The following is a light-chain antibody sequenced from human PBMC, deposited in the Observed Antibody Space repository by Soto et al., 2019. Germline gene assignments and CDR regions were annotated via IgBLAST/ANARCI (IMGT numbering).Light chain of an antibody. CDR3: QQYNSLSSVS. Sequence: DIQLTQSPSTLSASVGDRVTITCRASQSITNWLAWYQQKPGKAPKVLIHMASSLKSGVPSRFSGSGSGTEFPLTITSLQPDDSATYYCQQYNSLSSVSFGGGTKVEIK. CDR1: QSITNW. J-gene: IGKJ4*01. CDR2: MAS. V-gene: IGKV1-5*03.